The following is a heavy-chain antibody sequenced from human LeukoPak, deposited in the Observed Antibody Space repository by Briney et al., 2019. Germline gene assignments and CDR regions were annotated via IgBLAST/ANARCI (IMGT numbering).Heavy chain of an antibody. D-gene: IGHD6-19*01. J-gene: IGHJ4*02. CDR1: GFTFSSYA. CDR2: ISGSGGNT. Sequence: GGSLRLSCAASGFTFSSYAMSWVRQAPGKGLEWVSAISGSGGNTFYADSVKGQFTISRDNSKSTMFLQMNSLRAGDTAVYYCAKVGVAGSSYYFDYWGQGTLVTVSS. CDR3: AKVGVAGSSYYFDY. V-gene: IGHV3-23*01.